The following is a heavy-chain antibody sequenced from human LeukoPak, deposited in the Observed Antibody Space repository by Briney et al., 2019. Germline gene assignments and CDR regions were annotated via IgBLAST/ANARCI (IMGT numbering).Heavy chain of an antibody. J-gene: IGHJ4*02. CDR1: GFTFDDHA. CDR2: ISWNRGSI. Sequence: GGSLRLSCAASGFTFDDHAMHWVRQAPGKGLEWVSGISWNRGSIGYADSLKGRFTISRDNAKNSLYLQMNSLRAEDTALYYCAKDSSGGYGYFDYWGQGPLVTVSS. D-gene: IGHD6-19*01. V-gene: IGHV3-9*01. CDR3: AKDSSGGYGYFDY.